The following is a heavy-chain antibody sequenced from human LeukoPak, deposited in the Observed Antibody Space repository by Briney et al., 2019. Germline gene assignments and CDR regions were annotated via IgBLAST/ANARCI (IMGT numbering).Heavy chain of an antibody. J-gene: IGHJ4*02. D-gene: IGHD1-26*01. CDR3: ATGDGSGSLYFDY. V-gene: IGHV1-8*01. Sequence: ASVTXSXKASGYXFTSNDINWVRQATGQGPEWMGWMNPNSGNTGYAQKFQGRVTLTRNTSISTAYMELSSLRSEDTAVYYCATGDGSGSLYFDYWGQGTLVTVSS. CDR1: GYXFTSND. CDR2: MNPNSGNT.